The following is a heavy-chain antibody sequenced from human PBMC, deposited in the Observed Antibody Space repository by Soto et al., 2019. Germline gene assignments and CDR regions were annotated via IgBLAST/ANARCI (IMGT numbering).Heavy chain of an antibody. CDR1: GYTFTTYW. CDR3: ARQNYAGSGGYDSSIDA. V-gene: IGHV5-51*01. Sequence: ESLKISCQGSGYTFTTYWVGWARQRPGKGLDWMGDIYPGDSDVKYSPSFQGQVTISVDKSISTAYLQWNSLKASATAVYYCARQNYAGSGGYDSSIDAWGQGTLVTVPQ. J-gene: IGHJ4*02. D-gene: IGHD5-12*01. CDR2: IYPGDSDV.